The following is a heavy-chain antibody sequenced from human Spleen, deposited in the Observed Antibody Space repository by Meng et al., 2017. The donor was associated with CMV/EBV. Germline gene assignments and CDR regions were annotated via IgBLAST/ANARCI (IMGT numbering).Heavy chain of an antibody. J-gene: IGHJ3*02. CDR1: GASIRSYY. CDR2: IYHSGTI. V-gene: IGHV4-59*01. Sequence: ESLRLSCSVSGASIRSYYWSWIRQSPGKGLEWIGQIYHSGTINYNPSLWSRVTMSVDKSNNQFSLKLTSVTAADTAVYYCARDILERNAFDMWGQGTMVTVSS. D-gene: IGHD1-1*01. CDR3: ARDILERNAFDM.